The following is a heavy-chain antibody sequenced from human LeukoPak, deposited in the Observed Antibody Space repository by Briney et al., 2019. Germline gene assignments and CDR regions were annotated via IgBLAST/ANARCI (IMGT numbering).Heavy chain of an antibody. Sequence: SQTLSLTCAVSGGSISSGGYSWSWIRQPPGKGLEWIGYIYHSGSTYYNPSLKSRVTISVDRSKNQFSLKLSSVTAADTAMYYCARDSEYGEGYFDYWGQGTLVTVSS. CDR2: IYHSGST. CDR1: GGSISSGGYS. J-gene: IGHJ4*02. D-gene: IGHD4-17*01. CDR3: ARDSEYGEGYFDY. V-gene: IGHV4-30-2*01.